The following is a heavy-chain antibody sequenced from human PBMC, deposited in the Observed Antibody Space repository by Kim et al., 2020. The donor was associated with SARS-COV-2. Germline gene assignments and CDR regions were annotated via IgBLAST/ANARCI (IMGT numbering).Heavy chain of an antibody. CDR1: GGSISSYY. J-gene: IGHJ3*01. CDR2: IYYSGST. Sequence: SETLSLTCTVAGGSISSYYWSWIRQPPGKGLEWIGYIYYSGSTNYNPSLKSRVTISVDTSKNQFSLKLSSVTAADTAVYYCARDGRGYCSSTSCPERAF. D-gene: IGHD2-2*01. CDR3: ARDGRGYCSSTSCPERAF. V-gene: IGHV4-59*13.